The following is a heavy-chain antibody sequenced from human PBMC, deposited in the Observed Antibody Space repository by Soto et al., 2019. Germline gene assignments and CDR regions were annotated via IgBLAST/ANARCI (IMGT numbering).Heavy chain of an antibody. D-gene: IGHD2-15*01. V-gene: IGHV3-33*03. CDR2: IWYDGSNK. CDR1: GFTFSSYG. CDR3: ARNTIHCSGGSCYTDWFDP. Sequence: GGSLRLSCAASGFTFSSYGMHWVRQAPGKGLEWVSVIWYDGSNKYYADSVKGRFTISRDNSKNTLYLQMNSLRAEDTAVYYCARNTIHCSGGSCYTDWFDPWGQGTLVTAPQ. J-gene: IGHJ5*02.